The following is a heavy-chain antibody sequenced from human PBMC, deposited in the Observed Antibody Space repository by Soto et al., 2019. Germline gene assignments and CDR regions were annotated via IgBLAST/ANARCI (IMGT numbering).Heavy chain of an antibody. Sequence: SETLSLTCTVSGGSISGYYWSWIRQPPGKGLEWIGNVYYSGGAKYNPSVKRRASISVDTSKNQFSLNLSSVTAADTAVYYCTRDGDGRMTTNPYYYYGMDVWGPGITVTVSS. CDR3: TRDGDGRMTTNPYYYYGMDV. CDR2: VYYSGGA. D-gene: IGHD2-21*02. CDR1: GGSISGYY. V-gene: IGHV4-59*01. J-gene: IGHJ6*02.